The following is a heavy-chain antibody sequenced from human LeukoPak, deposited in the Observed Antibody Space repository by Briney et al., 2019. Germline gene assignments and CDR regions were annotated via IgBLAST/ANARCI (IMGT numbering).Heavy chain of an antibody. V-gene: IGHV3-7*01. CDR1: GFSFSHFW. D-gene: IGHD1-1*01. CDR2: INQDGSET. J-gene: IGHJ4*02. CDR3: ARATREVDY. Sequence: GGSLRLSCAASGFSFSHFWMSWVRHAPGKGLEWVAAINQDGSETYYVDSVKGRFTMSRDNAKNSLYLQMNSLTAEDTAVYYCARATREVDYWGQGTLVIVSS.